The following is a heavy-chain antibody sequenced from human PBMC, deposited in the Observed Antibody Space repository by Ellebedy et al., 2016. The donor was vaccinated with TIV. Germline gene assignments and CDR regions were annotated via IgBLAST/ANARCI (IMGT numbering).Heavy chain of an antibody. CDR3: TRERPGIAAAGTFNY. CDR1: GGSISSYY. V-gene: IGHV4-59*01. CDR2: IHYSGST. Sequence: SETLSLTXTVSGGSISSYYWSWIRQHPGKGLEWIGSIHYSGSTNYNPSLKSRVTMSVDTSRNQVSLKLSSVTAADTAVFYCTRERPGIAAAGTFNYWGQGTLVTVSS. D-gene: IGHD6-13*01. J-gene: IGHJ4*02.